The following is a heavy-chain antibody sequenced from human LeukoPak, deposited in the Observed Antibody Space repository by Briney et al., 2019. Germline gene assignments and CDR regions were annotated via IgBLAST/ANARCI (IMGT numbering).Heavy chain of an antibody. Sequence: PSETLSLTCAVYGGSFSGYYWSWIRQPPGKGLEWIGEIIPRVKTNDDPSLKSRVTISLDTSKNQFSLKLSSVTAADTAVYYCARRHYYDTSGYFYWGQGTLVTVSP. D-gene: IGHD3-22*01. J-gene: IGHJ4*02. V-gene: IGHV4-34*12. CDR1: GGSFSGYY. CDR2: IIPRVKT. CDR3: ARRHYYDTSGYFY.